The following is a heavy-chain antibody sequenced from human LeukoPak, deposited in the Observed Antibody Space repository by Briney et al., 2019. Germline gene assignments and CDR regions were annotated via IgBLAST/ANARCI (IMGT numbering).Heavy chain of an antibody. CDR2: MSGSGDST. Sequence: GGSLRLSCAASGFTFSSYAMSWVRQAPGKGLKWVAAMSGSGDSTQYAASVKGRFTISRDNSKNTLYLHMNSLRVEDTAVYFCKGSMGVIMAYYHGMDVWGQGTTVTVSS. D-gene: IGHD3-10*01. CDR1: GFTFSSYA. J-gene: IGHJ6*02. V-gene: IGHV3-23*01. CDR3: KGSMGVIMAYYHGMDV.